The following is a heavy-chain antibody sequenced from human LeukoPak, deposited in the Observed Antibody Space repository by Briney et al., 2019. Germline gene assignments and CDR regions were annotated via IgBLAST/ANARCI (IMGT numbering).Heavy chain of an antibody. CDR1: GFTFSSYA. J-gene: IGHJ3*02. Sequence: GGSLRLSCAASGFTFSSYAMNWVRQAPGKGLEWVSFISSRSNTVYYADSVKGRFTISRDNAKNSLYLQMNSLRDEDTAVYYCARDRGWATVTFDAFDIWGQGTMVSVSS. V-gene: IGHV3-48*02. D-gene: IGHD4-17*01. CDR3: ARDRGWATVTFDAFDI. CDR2: ISSRSNTV.